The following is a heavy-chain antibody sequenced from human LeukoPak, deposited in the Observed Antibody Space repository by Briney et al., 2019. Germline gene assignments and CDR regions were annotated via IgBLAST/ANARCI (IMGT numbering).Heavy chain of an antibody. CDR3: ARDTYRPQLIDS. J-gene: IGHJ4*02. D-gene: IGHD5-18*01. V-gene: IGHV3-21*05. CDR1: GFSFSLYA. Sequence: GGSLRLSRAASGFSFSLYAMSWVRQAPGKGLEWISYIDSGSDDILHADSVRGRFAISRDNAKNTLYLEMNSLRAEDTAVYYCARDTYRPQLIDSWGQGTLVTVSS. CDR2: IDSGSDDI.